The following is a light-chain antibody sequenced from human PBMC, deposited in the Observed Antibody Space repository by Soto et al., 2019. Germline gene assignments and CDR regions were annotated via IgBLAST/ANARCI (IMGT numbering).Light chain of an antibody. Sequence: QAVVTQPPSGSGAPGQRVTISCTGSSSNIGAVYDVHWYQQFPGTAPKLLIYGNNNRPSGVPDRFSGSKSGTSASLAITGLQTDDEADYYCQSYDNSLNAWVFGGGTQLTVL. CDR1: SSNIGAVYD. CDR3: QSYDNSLNAWV. V-gene: IGLV1-40*01. J-gene: IGLJ3*02. CDR2: GNN.